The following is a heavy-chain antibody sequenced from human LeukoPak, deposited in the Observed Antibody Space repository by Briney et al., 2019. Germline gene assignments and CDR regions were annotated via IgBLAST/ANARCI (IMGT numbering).Heavy chain of an antibody. CDR1: GGSFSGYY. D-gene: IGHD6-13*01. CDR2: INHSGST. J-gene: IGHJ4*02. V-gene: IGHV4-34*01. Sequence: TSETLSLTCAVYGGSFSGYYWSWIRQPPGKGLEWIGEINHSGSTNYNPSLKSRVTISVDTSKNQFSLKLSSVTAADTAVYYCARGLGYSSSWYGSTFDYWGQGTLVTVSS. CDR3: ARGLGYSSSWYGSTFDY.